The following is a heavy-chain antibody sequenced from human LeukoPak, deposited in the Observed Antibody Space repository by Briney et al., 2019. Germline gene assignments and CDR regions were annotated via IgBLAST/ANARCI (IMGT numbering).Heavy chain of an antibody. D-gene: IGHD6-6*01. Sequence: ASVKVSCKASGGTFSSYAISWVRQAPGQGLEWMGGIIPIFGTANYAQKFQGRVTITADKSTSTAYMELSSLRSEDTAVYYCARGLVRWQYSGSSQLQPNYYYYYYMDVWGKGTTVTVSS. CDR1: GGTFSSYA. V-gene: IGHV1-69*06. J-gene: IGHJ6*03. CDR3: ARGLVRWQYSGSSQLQPNYYYYYYMDV. CDR2: IIPIFGTA.